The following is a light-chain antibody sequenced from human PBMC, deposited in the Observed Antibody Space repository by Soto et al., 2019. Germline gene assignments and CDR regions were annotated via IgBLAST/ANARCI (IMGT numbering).Light chain of an antibody. J-gene: IGLJ2*01. V-gene: IGLV2-14*03. CDR3: SSYTGSTTG. CDR2: DVT. Sequence: QSALTQPASVSGSPGQSITISCTGTSSDVGGYNYVSWYQQHPDKAPKLIIYDVTDRPSGVSNRFSGSKSGNTASLTISGLQAEDEADYYCSSYTGSTTGFGGGTKVTVL. CDR1: SSDVGGYNY.